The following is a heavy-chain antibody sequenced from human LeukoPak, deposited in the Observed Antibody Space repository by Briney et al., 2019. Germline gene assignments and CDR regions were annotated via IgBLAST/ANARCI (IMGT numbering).Heavy chain of an antibody. CDR1: GFTFSSYA. Sequence: GGSLRLSCAASGFTFSSYAMSWVRQAPGKGLEWVSAISGSGGSTYYADSVKGRFTISRDNSKNTLYLQMNSLRAEDTAVYYCAREKEGVYSSSWYGFCDYWGQGTLVTVSS. CDR2: ISGSGGST. CDR3: AREKEGVYSSSWYGFCDY. D-gene: IGHD6-13*01. J-gene: IGHJ4*02. V-gene: IGHV3-23*01.